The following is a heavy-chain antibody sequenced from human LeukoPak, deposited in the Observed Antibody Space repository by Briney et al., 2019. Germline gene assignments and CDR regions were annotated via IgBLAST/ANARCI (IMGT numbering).Heavy chain of an antibody. J-gene: IGHJ4*02. Sequence: ASVKVSCKASGYTFTSYAMHWVRQAPGQGLEWMGRIIPILSITNYAQKFQGRVTITADKSTSTAYMELSSLRSEDTAVYYCAESGGSGSYDYWGQGTLVTVSS. V-gene: IGHV1-69*04. CDR1: GYTFTSYA. CDR2: IIPILSIT. D-gene: IGHD3-10*01. CDR3: AESGGSGSYDY.